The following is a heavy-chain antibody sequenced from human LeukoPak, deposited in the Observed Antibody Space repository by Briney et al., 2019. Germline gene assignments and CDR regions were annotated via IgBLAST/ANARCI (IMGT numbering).Heavy chain of an antibody. Sequence: ASVKVSCKASGYAFTSYHIHWMRQAPGQGLGWMGIIIPSSGSTTYAQKFQGRVTMTRDTSTSTAYMELRSLRSDDTAVYYCARESIAAAGTCDYWGQGTLVTASS. CDR2: IIPSSGST. CDR1: GYAFTSYH. V-gene: IGHV1-46*01. CDR3: ARESIAAAGTCDY. J-gene: IGHJ4*02. D-gene: IGHD6-13*01.